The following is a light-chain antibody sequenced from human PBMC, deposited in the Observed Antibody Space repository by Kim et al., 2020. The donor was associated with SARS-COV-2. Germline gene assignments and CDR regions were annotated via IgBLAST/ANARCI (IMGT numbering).Light chain of an antibody. Sequence: SIPFSSTEPSGDVGGNNLVSWYQQHPGKAPKLMIYEVSKRPSGVSNRFSGSKSGNTASLTISGLQAEDEADYYCCSYAGSSTFVVFGGGTQLTVL. J-gene: IGLJ2*01. CDR3: CSYAGSSTFVV. CDR1: SGDVGGNNL. CDR2: EVS. V-gene: IGLV2-23*02.